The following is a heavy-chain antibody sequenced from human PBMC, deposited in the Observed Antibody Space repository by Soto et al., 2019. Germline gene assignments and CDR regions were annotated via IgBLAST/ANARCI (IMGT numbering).Heavy chain of an antibody. CDR1: GFVFSSYH. J-gene: IGHJ6*03. Sequence: EVQLVESGGGLVQPGGSPRLSCAASGFVFSSYHTNWVRQAPGKGLEWISYISSSSDNIYYADSVRGRFTISRDNAKNSLYLQMNSLRAEDTAVYYCARDKGYCSSTSCYYDYYMDVWGKGTTVTVSS. CDR3: ARDKGYCSSTSCYYDYYMDV. D-gene: IGHD2-2*01. CDR2: ISSSSDNI. V-gene: IGHV3-48*01.